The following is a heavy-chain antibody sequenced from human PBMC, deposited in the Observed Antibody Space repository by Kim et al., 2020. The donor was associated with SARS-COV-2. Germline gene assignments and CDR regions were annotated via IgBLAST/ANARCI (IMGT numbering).Heavy chain of an antibody. D-gene: IGHD1-26*01. CDR2: IDPNTGGT. CDR1: GYTFTDYY. V-gene: IGHV1-2*06. Sequence: ASVKVSCKASGYTFTDYYIHWVRQAPGQGLEFMGRIDPNTGGTNTAHHFQGRVTMTRDTSISTAHVELSGLTSDDTALYYGGRVGRSYAHDYWGQGSLVSVS. J-gene: IGHJ4*02. CDR3: GRVGRSYAHDY.